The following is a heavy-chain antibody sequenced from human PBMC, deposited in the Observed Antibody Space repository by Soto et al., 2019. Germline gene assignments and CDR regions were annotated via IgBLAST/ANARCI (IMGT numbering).Heavy chain of an antibody. CDR2: IYYSGST. D-gene: IGHD4-17*01. CDR1: GGSISSGGYY. Sequence: SETLSLTCTVSGGSISSGGYYWSWIRQHPGKGLEWIGYIYYSGSTYYNPSLKSRVTISVDTSKNQFSLKLSSVTAADTAVYYCATDYGGNPYYFDYWGQGTLVTVSS. V-gene: IGHV4-31*03. CDR3: ATDYGGNPYYFDY. J-gene: IGHJ4*02.